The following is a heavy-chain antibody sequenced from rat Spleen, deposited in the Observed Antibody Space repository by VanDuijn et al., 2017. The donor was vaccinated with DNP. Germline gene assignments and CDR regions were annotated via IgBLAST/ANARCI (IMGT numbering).Heavy chain of an antibody. CDR2: VNYDGSRT. D-gene: IGHD1-10*01. V-gene: IGHV5-17*01. Sequence: EVQLVESGGGSVQPGRSLKLSCAASGFTFSDYVMAWVRQAPKKGLEWVATVNYDGSRTYYRDSVKGRFTISRDNAKSTLYLQMDSLRSEETATYYCARHGEQIFDYWGQGVMVTVSS. CDR1: GFTFSDYV. CDR3: ARHGEQIFDY. J-gene: IGHJ2*01.